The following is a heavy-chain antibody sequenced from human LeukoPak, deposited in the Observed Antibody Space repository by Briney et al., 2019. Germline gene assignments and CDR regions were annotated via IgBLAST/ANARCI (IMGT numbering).Heavy chain of an antibody. V-gene: IGHV4-39*01. CDR1: SDSISTSTYY. CDR2: IYSSGHT. CDR3: ARHRSPGVGATEY. Sequence: SETLSLTCTVSSDSISTSTYYWGWLRQPPGKGLEWVGSIYSSGHTYHSPPLQNRVTISVDTSKNQFSLKLSSVTAAGTAIYYCARHRSPGVGATEYWGQGTLVTVSS. J-gene: IGHJ4*02. D-gene: IGHD1-26*01.